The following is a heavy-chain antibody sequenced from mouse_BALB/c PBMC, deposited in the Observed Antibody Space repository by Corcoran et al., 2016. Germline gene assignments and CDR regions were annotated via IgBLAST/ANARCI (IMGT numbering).Heavy chain of an antibody. CDR2: IWWDDVK. V-gene: IGHV8-8*01. CDR3: ARMAYGSDVYYAMDY. J-gene: IGHJ4*01. D-gene: IGHD1-1*01. CDR1: GFSLSTCGMG. Sequence: HVTLKESGPGILQPSQTLSLTCSFPGFSLSTCGMGVGWIRQPSGKGLEWLAHIWWDDVKRYNPALKSRMTISKDTSSSQVFLKIASVDTADTATYYCARMAYGSDVYYAMDYWGQGTSVTVSS.